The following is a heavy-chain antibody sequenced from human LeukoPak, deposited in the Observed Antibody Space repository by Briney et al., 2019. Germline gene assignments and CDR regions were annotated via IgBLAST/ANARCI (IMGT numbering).Heavy chain of an antibody. Sequence: GGSLRLSCAASGFILNDYGMHWVRQAPGKGLEWVADIWFDKNQHFADSVKGRFTISRDNSKNTLYLQMNSLRAEDTAVYYCARDFTSGSIGPPGYWGQGTLVTVSS. CDR2: IWFDKNQ. J-gene: IGHJ4*02. CDR1: GFILNDYG. CDR3: ARDFTSGSIGPPGY. D-gene: IGHD6-19*01. V-gene: IGHV3-33*01.